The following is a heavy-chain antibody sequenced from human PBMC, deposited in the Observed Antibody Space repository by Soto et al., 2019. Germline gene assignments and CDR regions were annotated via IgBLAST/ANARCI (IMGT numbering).Heavy chain of an antibody. V-gene: IGHV4-4*07. D-gene: IGHD3-10*01. Sequence: PSETLSLTCTVSGGSISSYYWSWIRQPAGKGLEWIGRIYTSGSTNYNPSLKSRVTMSVDTSKNQFSLKPSSVTAADTAVYYCANSPITMVRGVIYYYYGMDVSGQGTPVTVSS. J-gene: IGHJ6*02. CDR2: IYTSGST. CDR3: ANSPITMVRGVIYYYYGMDV. CDR1: GGSISSYY.